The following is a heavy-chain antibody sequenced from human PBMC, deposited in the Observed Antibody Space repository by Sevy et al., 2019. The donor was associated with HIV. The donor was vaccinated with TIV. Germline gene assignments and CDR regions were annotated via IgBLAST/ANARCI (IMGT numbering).Heavy chain of an antibody. J-gene: IGHJ4*02. D-gene: IGHD1-7*01. CDR2: IKQDAGQK. CDR1: GFTFSKYW. CDR3: ARDDGNYYFHY. Sequence: GGSLRLSCAASGFTFSKYWVGWVRQAPGKGLEWVANIKQDAGQKYYVDSVKGRFTISRDNAKNSLYLQMKSLRAEETAVYFCARDDGNYYFHYWGQGTLVTVSS. V-gene: IGHV3-7*01.